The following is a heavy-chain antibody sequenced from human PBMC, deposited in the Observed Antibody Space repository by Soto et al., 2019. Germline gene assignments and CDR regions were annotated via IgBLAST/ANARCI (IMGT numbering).Heavy chain of an antibody. CDR3: ARGYCSGGSCYWFDY. V-gene: IGHV4-59*01. Sequence: QVQLQESGPGLVKPSETLSLTCTVSGGSISSYYWNWVRQPPGKGLEWIGYISYTGSTNHNPSLTSRVTISVDTSKNQFSLKLSSVTAADTAMYYCARGYCSGGSCYWFDYWGQGTLVTVSS. J-gene: IGHJ4*02. D-gene: IGHD2-15*01. CDR1: GGSISSYY. CDR2: ISYTGST.